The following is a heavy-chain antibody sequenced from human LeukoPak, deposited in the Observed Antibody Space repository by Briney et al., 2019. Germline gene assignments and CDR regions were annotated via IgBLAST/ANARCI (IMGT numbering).Heavy chain of an antibody. CDR3: ARSIDEIENWFDP. Sequence: PSETLSLTCAVYGGSFSGYYWSWIRQPPGKGLEWIGEINHSGSTNYNPSLKSRVTISVDTSKNQFSLKLTSVTAADTAVYYCARSIDEIENWFDPWGQGTLVTVSS. CDR2: INHSGST. J-gene: IGHJ5*02. V-gene: IGHV4-34*01. D-gene: IGHD2/OR15-2a*01. CDR1: GGSFSGYY.